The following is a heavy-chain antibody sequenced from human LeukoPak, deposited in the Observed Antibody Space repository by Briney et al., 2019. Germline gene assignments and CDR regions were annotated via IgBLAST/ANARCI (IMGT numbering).Heavy chain of an antibody. Sequence: PGGSLRLSCAASGFTFSSYSMNWVRQAPGKGLEWVSSISSSSSYIYYADSVKGRFTISKDNAKNSLYLQMNSLRAEDTAVYYCARDSSGWFDYWGQGTLVTVSS. CDR2: ISSSSSYI. D-gene: IGHD6-19*01. CDR1: GFTFSSYS. J-gene: IGHJ4*02. V-gene: IGHV3-21*01. CDR3: ARDSSGWFDY.